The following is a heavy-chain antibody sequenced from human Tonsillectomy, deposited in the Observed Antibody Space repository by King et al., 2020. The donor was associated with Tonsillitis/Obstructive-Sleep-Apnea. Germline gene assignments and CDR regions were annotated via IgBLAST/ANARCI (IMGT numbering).Heavy chain of an antibody. Sequence: QLQESGPGLVKPSETLSLTCTVSGGSISSYYWSWIRQPPGQGLEWIGYIYYNGSTTSNPSLKSRVTISVDTSRNQFSLKLSSVTAADTAVYYCARDVGAIAAAGSWFDPSGQGTLVTVSS. D-gene: IGHD6-13*01. CDR3: ARDVGAIAAAGSWFDP. J-gene: IGHJ5*02. CDR2: IYYNGST. V-gene: IGHV4-59*01. CDR1: GGSISSYY.